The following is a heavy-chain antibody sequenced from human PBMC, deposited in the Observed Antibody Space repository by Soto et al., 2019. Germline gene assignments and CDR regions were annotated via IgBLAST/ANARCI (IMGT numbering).Heavy chain of an antibody. J-gene: IGHJ5*02. CDR3: ARGGKSDSSSSGRNWFDP. D-gene: IGHD6-6*01. CDR2: INAGNGNT. Sequence: ASVKVSCKASGYTFTSYGISWVRQAPGQRLEWMGWINAGNGNTKYSQRFQGRVTITRDTSASTAYMELSSLRSEDTAVYYCARGGKSDSSSSGRNWFDPWGQGTLVTVSS. V-gene: IGHV1-3*01. CDR1: GYTFTSYG.